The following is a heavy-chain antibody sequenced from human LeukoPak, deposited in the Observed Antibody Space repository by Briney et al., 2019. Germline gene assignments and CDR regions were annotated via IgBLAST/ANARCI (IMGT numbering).Heavy chain of an antibody. Sequence: PSETLSLTCTVSGGSISSSSYYWGWIRQPPGKGLEWIGSIYYSGSTYYNPSLKSRVTISVDTSKNQFSLKLSSVTAADTAVYYCARDRRESANYGSGGLTTRVNWFDPWGQGTLVTVSS. CDR2: IYYSGST. D-gene: IGHD3-10*01. V-gene: IGHV4-39*07. CDR1: GGSISSSSYY. J-gene: IGHJ5*02. CDR3: ARDRRESANYGSGGLTTRVNWFDP.